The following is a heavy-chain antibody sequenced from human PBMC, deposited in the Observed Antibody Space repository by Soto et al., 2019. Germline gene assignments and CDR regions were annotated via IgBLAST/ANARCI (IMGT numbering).Heavy chain of an antibody. D-gene: IGHD2-21*01. J-gene: IGHJ5*02. CDR3: ARGRGEFHX. CDR2: INNSGNT. V-gene: IGHV4-34*01. Sequence: PSETLSLTCAVYGASLSDNYCNWLRQPPGTGLEWIGEINNSGNTNYNPSLRSRVTISIETYKNPLSLNLRSVSAADTAVYYCARGRGEFHXWGQGTPVTVSX. CDR1: GASLSDNY.